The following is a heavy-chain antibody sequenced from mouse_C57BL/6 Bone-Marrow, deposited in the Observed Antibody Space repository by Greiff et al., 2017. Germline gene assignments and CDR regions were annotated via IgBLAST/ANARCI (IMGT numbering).Heavy chain of an antibody. CDR1: GYTFTGYD. CDR3: TRVEFAGISGDCSFDF. V-gene: IGHV1-85*01. D-gene: IGHD1-1*01. CDR2: IYPRDGST. Sequence: VQLQQSGPELVKPGASVKLSCKASGYTFTGYDINWVKQRPGQGLEWIGWIYPRDGSTKYNEKFKGKATLTVDTSSSTAYMELHSLTSEDSAVYCWTRVEFAGISGDCSFDFWGTGTTVTVSS. J-gene: IGHJ1*03.